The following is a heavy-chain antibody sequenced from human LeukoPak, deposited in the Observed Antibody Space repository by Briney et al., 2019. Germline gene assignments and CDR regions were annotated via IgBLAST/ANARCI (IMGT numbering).Heavy chain of an antibody. CDR1: GYSISSGYY. D-gene: IGHD1-26*01. CDR3: ARALVGAHN. CDR2: IYHSGST. V-gene: IGHV4-38-2*02. J-gene: IGHJ4*02. Sequence: SETLSLTCTVSGYSISSGYYWGWIRQPPGKGLEWIGSIYHSGSTYYNPSLKSRVTISVDTSKNQFSLKLSSVTAADTAVYYCARALVGAHNWGQGTLVTVSS.